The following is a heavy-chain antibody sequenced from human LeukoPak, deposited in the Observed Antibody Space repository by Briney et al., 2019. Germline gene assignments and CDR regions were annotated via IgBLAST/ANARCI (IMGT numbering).Heavy chain of an antibody. CDR3: ARQGGGFWYFDL. CDR1: GGSISSGGYS. D-gene: IGHD6-25*01. V-gene: IGHV4-30-2*01. J-gene: IGHJ2*01. CDR2: IYHSGST. Sequence: SETLSLTCAVSGGSISSGGYSWSWTRQPPGKGLEWIGYIYHSGSTYYNPSLKSRVTMSVDRSKNQFSLKLSSVTAADTAVYYCARQGGGFWYFDLWGRGTLVTVSS.